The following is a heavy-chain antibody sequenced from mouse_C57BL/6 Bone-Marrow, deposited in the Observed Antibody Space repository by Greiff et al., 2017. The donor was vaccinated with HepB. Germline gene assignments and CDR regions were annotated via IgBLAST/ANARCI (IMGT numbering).Heavy chain of an antibody. CDR1: GYTFTEYT. CDR3: ARHAPYYYGSSYYAMDY. Sequence: QVQLKESGAELVKPGASVKLSCKASGYTFTEYTIHWVKQRSGQGLEWIGWFYPGSGSIKYNEKFKDKATLTADKSSSTVYMELSRLTSEDSAVYFCARHAPYYYGSSYYAMDYWGQGTSVTVSS. J-gene: IGHJ4*01. V-gene: IGHV1-62-2*01. CDR2: FYPGSGSI. D-gene: IGHD1-1*01.